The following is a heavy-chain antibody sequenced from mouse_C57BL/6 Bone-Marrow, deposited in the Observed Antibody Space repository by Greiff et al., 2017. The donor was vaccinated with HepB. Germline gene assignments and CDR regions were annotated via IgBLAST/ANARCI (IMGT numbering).Heavy chain of an antibody. CDR2: ISYDGSN. V-gene: IGHV3-6*01. CDR1: GYSITSGYY. Sequence: ESGPGLVKPSQSLSLTCSVTGYSITSGYYWNWIRQFPGNKLEWMGYISYDGSNNYNPSLKNRISITRDTSKNQFFLKLNSVTTEDTATYYCARRSYYGSSYAMDYWGQGTSVTVSS. J-gene: IGHJ4*01. D-gene: IGHD1-1*01. CDR3: ARRSYYGSSYAMDY.